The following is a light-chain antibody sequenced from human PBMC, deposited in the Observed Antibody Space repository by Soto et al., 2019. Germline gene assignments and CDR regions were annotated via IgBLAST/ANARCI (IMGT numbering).Light chain of an antibody. CDR1: QSVSSN. CDR2: GAS. CDR3: QQYNNWPPVT. J-gene: IGKJ2*01. Sequence: EIVMTQSPATLSVSPGERATLSGRASQSVSSNLAWYQQKPGQAPRLLIYGASTSATGIPARCSGSGSGTEFTLTISSLQSEDFAVYYCQQYNNWPPVTFGQGTKLEIK. V-gene: IGKV3-15*01.